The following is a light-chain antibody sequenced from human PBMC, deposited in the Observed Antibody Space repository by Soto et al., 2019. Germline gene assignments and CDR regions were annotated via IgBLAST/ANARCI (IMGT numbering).Light chain of an antibody. CDR2: IDD. Sequence: QSVLTQPPSLSGTPGQRVTISCSGSTSNIAGNTVHWYQHLPETAPKLLIYIDDQRPSGVPDRFSGSKSGTSASLAISGLQSEDEADYYCATWDDSLNAAVFGGGTQLTGL. CDR3: ATWDDSLNAAV. J-gene: IGLJ7*01. CDR1: TSNIAGNT. V-gene: IGLV1-44*01.